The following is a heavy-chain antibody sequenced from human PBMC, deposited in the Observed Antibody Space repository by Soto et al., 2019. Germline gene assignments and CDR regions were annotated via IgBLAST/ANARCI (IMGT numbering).Heavy chain of an antibody. CDR2: MNPNSGNT. V-gene: IGHV1-8*01. J-gene: IGHJ6*02. D-gene: IGHD3-3*01. CDR3: ARTSPPYYDFWSGYYRYYGMDV. CDR1: GYTFTSYD. Sequence: QVQLVQSGAEVKKPGASVKVSCKASGYTFTSYDINWVRQATGQGLEWMGWMNPNSGNTGYAQKFQGRVTMTRNTSISTAYMELSSLRSEDTAVYYCARTSPPYYDFWSGYYRYYGMDVWGQGTTVTVSS.